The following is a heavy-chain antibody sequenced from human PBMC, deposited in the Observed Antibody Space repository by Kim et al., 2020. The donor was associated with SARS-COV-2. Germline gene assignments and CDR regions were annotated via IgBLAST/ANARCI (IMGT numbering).Heavy chain of an antibody. CDR1: GGSISSGGYS. CDR3: AREGPRTD. D-gene: IGHD1-1*01. Sequence: SETLSLTCAVSGGSISSGGYSWSWIRQPPGKGLEWIGYIYHSGSTYYNPSLKSRVTISVDRSKNQFSLKLSSVTAADTAVYYCAREGPRTDWGQGTLVTVSS. CDR2: IYHSGST. J-gene: IGHJ4*02. V-gene: IGHV4-30-2*01.